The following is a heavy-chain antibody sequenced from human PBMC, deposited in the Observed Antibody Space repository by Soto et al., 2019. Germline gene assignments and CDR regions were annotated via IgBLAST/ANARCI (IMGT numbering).Heavy chain of an antibody. J-gene: IGHJ4*02. Sequence: QVQLIQFGAEVKKPGASVKVSCRASGYTFTKFHIHWVRQAPGQGLEWMGMIDPSGGGTRDAQRVQARITMTSDTSTSSVYMELRGLTSEDTAVYYCARDGIGHANYETIGYYFVHWGPGTLVTVAS. CDR3: ARDGIGHANYETIGYYFVH. D-gene: IGHD3-16*01. CDR1: GYTFTKFH. V-gene: IGHV1-46*01. CDR2: IDPSGGGT.